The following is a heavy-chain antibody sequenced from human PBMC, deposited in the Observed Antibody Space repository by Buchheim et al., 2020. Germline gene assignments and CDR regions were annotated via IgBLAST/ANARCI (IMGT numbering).Heavy chain of an antibody. Sequence: QVQLVQSGAEVKKPGASVKVSCKASGYTFTSYYMHWVRQAPGQGLEWMGIINPSGGSTSYAQKFQGRVTMTRDTSTSTVYMELSSLRSEDTAVYYCAREYLAYYDYIWGGYRRPFDYWGQGTL. D-gene: IGHD3-16*02. CDR2: INPSGGST. CDR3: AREYLAYYDYIWGGYRRPFDY. CDR1: GYTFTSYY. J-gene: IGHJ4*02. V-gene: IGHV1-46*01.